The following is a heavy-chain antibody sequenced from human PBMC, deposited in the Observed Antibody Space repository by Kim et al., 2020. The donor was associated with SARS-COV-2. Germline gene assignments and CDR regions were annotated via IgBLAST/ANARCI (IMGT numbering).Heavy chain of an antibody. D-gene: IGHD5-12*01. CDR3: ARARWLRAFDP. Sequence: TSYEKKFQGRVTMTRDTSTSTVYMELSSLRSEDTAVYYCARARWLRAFDPWGQGTLVTVSS. CDR2: T. J-gene: IGHJ5*02. V-gene: IGHV1-46*01.